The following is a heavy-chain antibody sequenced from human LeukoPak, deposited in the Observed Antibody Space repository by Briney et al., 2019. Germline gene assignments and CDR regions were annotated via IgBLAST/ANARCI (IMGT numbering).Heavy chain of an antibody. CDR3: GRHVVDSSGDYLYFYYMDV. V-gene: IGHV5-51*01. Sequence: GESLKISCKGSGYSFTSYWIGWVRQMPGKGLEGMGIIYPGDSDTRYSPSFQGQVTISADKSISTAYLQWSSLKASDTAMYYCGRHVVDSSGDYLYFYYMDVWGKGTTVTVSS. CDR2: IYPGDSDT. J-gene: IGHJ6*03. CDR1: GYSFTSYW. D-gene: IGHD3-22*01.